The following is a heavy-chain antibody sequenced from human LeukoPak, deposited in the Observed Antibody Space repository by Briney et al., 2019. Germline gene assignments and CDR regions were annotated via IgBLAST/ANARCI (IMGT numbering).Heavy chain of an antibody. CDR2: ISCSSSYI. CDR1: GFTFSSYT. V-gene: IGHV3-21*01. J-gene: IGHJ4*02. D-gene: IGHD6-19*01. Sequence: GGSLRLSCAASGFTFSSYTMNWVRQAPGKGLEWVSSISCSSSYIYYADSVKGRFTISRDNAKNSLYLQMNSLRAEDTAVYYCARFLWGSSGWYFDYWGQGTLVTVSS. CDR3: ARFLWGSSGWYFDY.